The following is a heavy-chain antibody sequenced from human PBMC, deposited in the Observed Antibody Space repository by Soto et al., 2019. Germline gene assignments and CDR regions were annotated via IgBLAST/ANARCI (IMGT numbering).Heavy chain of an antibody. Sequence: QVQLVQSGAEVKKPGSSVKVSCKASGGTFSSYAISWVRQAPGQGLEWMGGIIPIFGTANYAQKFQGRVTITADESTSTAYMELSSLRSEDTAVYYCAKNNYYDSSGYYSYSDYWGQGTLVTVSS. CDR3: AKNNYYDSSGYYSYSDY. D-gene: IGHD3-22*01. V-gene: IGHV1-69*01. CDR2: IIPIFGTA. J-gene: IGHJ4*02. CDR1: GGTFSSYA.